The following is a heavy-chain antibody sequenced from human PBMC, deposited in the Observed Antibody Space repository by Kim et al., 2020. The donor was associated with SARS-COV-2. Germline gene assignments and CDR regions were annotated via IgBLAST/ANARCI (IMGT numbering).Heavy chain of an antibody. CDR3: ARDGRYYYDSSGYDY. D-gene: IGHD3-22*01. V-gene: IGHV4-34*01. CDR1: GGSFSGYY. CDR2: INHSGST. J-gene: IGHJ4*02. Sequence: SETLSLTCAVYGGSFSGYYWSWIRQPPGKGLEWIGEINHSGSTNYNPSLKSRVTISVDTSKNQFSLKLSSVTAADTAVYYCARDGRYYYDSSGYDYWGQG.